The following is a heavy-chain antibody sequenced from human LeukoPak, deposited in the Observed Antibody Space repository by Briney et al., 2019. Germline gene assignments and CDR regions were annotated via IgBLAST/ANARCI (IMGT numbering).Heavy chain of an antibody. CDR2: INQHGSEK. Sequence: GRSPRLSCAASGFTFSSYWMSWVRQVPGKGLEWVANINQHGSEKYYVDSVRGRFTISRDNAENSLYLQMNSLRAEDTAIYYCASDGNYYDSSGTVDYWGQGTLVTVSS. D-gene: IGHD3-22*01. CDR1: GFTFSSYW. J-gene: IGHJ4*02. CDR3: ASDGNYYDSSGTVDY. V-gene: IGHV3-7*01.